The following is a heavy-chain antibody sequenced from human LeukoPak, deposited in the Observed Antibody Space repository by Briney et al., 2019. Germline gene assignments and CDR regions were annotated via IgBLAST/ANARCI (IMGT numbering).Heavy chain of an antibody. J-gene: IGHJ3*02. CDR1: GFTFSTYG. D-gene: IGHD3-16*01. CDR3: AKGGGDAFDI. V-gene: IGHV3-30*18. CDR2: ISYDGNTE. Sequence: PGRSLRLSCAASGFTFSTYGMHWVRQAPGKGLEWVAGISYDGNTEEYADSVKGRFTISRDNSKNTLYLQMNSLRAEDTAVYYCAKGGGDAFDIWGQGTMVTVSS.